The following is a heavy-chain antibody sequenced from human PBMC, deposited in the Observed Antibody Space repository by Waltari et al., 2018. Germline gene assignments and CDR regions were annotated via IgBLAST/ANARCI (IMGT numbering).Heavy chain of an antibody. CDR1: GFAFRGHW. J-gene: IGHJ5*02. D-gene: IGHD6-25*01. Sequence: EVELVESGGGVVQPGGSMRLSCSAPGFAFRGHWIHWVRQSPGNGLMWVSRINPDGTISSHADFVKGRFTISRDTATDTVSLEMNSLTADDTAMYDCTRAKYISGRGRWFDPWGQGTLVTVSS. CDR3: TRAKYISGRGRWFDP. V-gene: IGHV3-74*01. CDR2: INPDGTIS.